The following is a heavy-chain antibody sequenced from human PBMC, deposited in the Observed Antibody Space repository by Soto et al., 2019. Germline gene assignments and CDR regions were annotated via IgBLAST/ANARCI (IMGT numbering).Heavy chain of an antibody. CDR3: TRLISAAQDY. CDR2: IRDRAFSYAT. J-gene: IGHJ4*02. CDR1: GFVFKDSS. V-gene: IGHV3-73*01. D-gene: IGHD3-10*01. Sequence: EVLLVESGGGLVQPGGSLKLSCAASGFVFKDSSIHWVRQASGKGLEWDGRIRDRAFSYATAYAASVKGRFTISRDDSTNTAYLQMNSLKTEDTAIYYCTRLISAAQDYWGQGTLVTVSS.